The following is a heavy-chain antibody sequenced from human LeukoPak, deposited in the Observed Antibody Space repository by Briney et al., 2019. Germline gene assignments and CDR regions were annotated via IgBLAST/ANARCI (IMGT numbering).Heavy chain of an antibody. D-gene: IGHD6-19*01. Sequence: SVKVSCKASGGTFSSYAISWVRQAPGQGLEWMGGIIPIFGTANYAQKFQGRVTITADKSTSTAYMELSSLRSEDTAVYYCARDSVAVAGTFDYWGQGTLVTVSS. CDR1: GGTFSSYA. J-gene: IGHJ4*02. V-gene: IGHV1-69*06. CDR2: IIPIFGTA. CDR3: ARDSVAVAGTFDY.